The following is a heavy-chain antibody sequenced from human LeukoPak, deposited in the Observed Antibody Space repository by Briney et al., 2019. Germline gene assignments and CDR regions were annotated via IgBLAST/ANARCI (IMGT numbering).Heavy chain of an antibody. CDR1: GGSFSGYY. J-gene: IGHJ4*02. D-gene: IGHD1-14*01. CDR3: AILAPEPLDY. Sequence: SETLSLTCAVYGGSFSGYYWSWIRQPPGKGLEWIGEINHSGSTNYNPSLKSRVTISVDTSKNQFSPKLSSVTAADTAVYYCAILAPEPLDYWGQGTLVTVSS. CDR2: INHSGST. V-gene: IGHV4-34*01.